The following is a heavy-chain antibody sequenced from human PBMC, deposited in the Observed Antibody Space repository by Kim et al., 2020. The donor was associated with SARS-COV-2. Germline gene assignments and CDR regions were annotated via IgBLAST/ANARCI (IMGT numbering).Heavy chain of an antibody. Sequence: GWSLRLSCTASGFSFSTYWMSWVRQPPGKGLVWVSRITGDGSITEYADFVKGRFTISRDNAKNTLYLQMTSLRAEDTAVYYCATFGSSSGPDWGQGTLVTVSS. CDR3: ATFGSSSGPD. V-gene: IGHV3-74*01. J-gene: IGHJ4*02. CDR2: ITGDGSIT. D-gene: IGHD3-10*01. CDR1: GFSFSTYW.